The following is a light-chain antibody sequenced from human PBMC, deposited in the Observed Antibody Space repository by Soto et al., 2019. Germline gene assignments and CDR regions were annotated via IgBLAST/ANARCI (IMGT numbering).Light chain of an antibody. Sequence: DIQMTQSPFSLAASVGDRVTVSCRSRQSIDTFLNWYRHKPGKAPELLIFGASRLHSGVPSRFSRGGSGTEFSLNISSLQPEDFATYYCQQTFGTLALTFGGGTKVEI. V-gene: IGKV1-39*01. CDR3: QQTFGTLALT. CDR1: QSIDTF. CDR2: GAS. J-gene: IGKJ4*01.